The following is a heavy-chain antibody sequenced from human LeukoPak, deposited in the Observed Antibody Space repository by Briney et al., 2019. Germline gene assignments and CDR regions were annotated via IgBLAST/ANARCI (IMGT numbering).Heavy chain of an antibody. Sequence: PGRSLRLSCAASGFTFDDYAMHWGRQAPGKGLEWVSGISWNSGTIGYAESVKGRFTVSRDNAKNSLYLQMNSLRPEDTALYHCAKDIGPLATGGAGAFDIWGQGTMVTVSS. CDR3: AKDIGPLATGGAGAFDI. CDR1: GFTFDDYA. V-gene: IGHV3-9*01. CDR2: ISWNSGTI. D-gene: IGHD6-13*01. J-gene: IGHJ3*02.